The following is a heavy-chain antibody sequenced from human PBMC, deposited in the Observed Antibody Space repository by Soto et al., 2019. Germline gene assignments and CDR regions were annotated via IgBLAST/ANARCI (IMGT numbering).Heavy chain of an antibody. D-gene: IGHD4-17*01. Sequence: EVQLLESGGSLVQPGGSLRLSCAASGFSFREFAMSWVRQAPGKGLEWVSGISGSGSNTYYADSVKGRFTISRDNSKNTLYLQMNRLGPADTAVYYCAKEPGVDFGDYCDYWGQGTLVTVSS. CDR2: ISGSGSNT. J-gene: IGHJ4*02. CDR3: AKEPGVDFGDYCDY. V-gene: IGHV3-23*01. CDR1: GFSFREFA.